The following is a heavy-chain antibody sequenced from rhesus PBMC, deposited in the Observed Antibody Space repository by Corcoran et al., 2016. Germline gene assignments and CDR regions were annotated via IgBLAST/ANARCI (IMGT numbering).Heavy chain of an antibody. J-gene: IGHJ4*01. CDR3: ARHAPTGVIIG. CDR1: GCSIRRSNW. Sequence: QVQLQAPGPGLVKPSETLYLTGAVSGCSIRRSNWGSWIRRPPGQGLEWIWKIGGSSGSTYYNPSLKSRVTISKYTSKNQFSLKLSSVPAADTAVYYCARHAPTGVIIGWGQGVRVTVSS. D-gene: IGHD3-34*01. CDR2: IGGSSGST. V-gene: IGHV4-65*02.